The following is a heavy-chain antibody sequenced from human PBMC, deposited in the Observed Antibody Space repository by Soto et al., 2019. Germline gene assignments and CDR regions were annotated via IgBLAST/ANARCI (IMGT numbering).Heavy chain of an antibody. CDR2: ISPYNGNT. CDR3: AREDGYCSGGSCHSGGWLEP. V-gene: IGHV1-18*01. CDR1: GYTFTTYG. Sequence: QVQLVQSGAEVKEPGASVKVSCKTSGYTFTTYGVSWVRQAPGQGLEWMGWISPYNGNTNYAQRLQGRVTLTTDTSTKTAYMELMSLRSDDTALYYCAREDGYCSGGSCHSGGWLEPWGQGTLVTVSS. D-gene: IGHD2-15*01. J-gene: IGHJ5*02.